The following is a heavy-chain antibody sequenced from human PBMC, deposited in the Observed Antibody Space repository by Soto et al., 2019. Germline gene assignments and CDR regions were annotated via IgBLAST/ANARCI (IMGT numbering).Heavy chain of an antibody. D-gene: IGHD3-3*01. J-gene: IGHJ6*02. V-gene: IGHV3-30-3*01. CDR2: ISYDGSNK. CDR3: SRGTPKKKGFLEGGAYGMDV. Sequence: QVQLVESGGGVVQPGRSLRLSCAASGFTFSSYAMHWVRQAPGKGLEWVAVISYDGSNKYYADSVKGRFTISRDNSKKTVEPQMNRLRAEDKAGYYCSRGTPKKKGFLEGGAYGMDVLGQGTTVTVSS. CDR1: GFTFSSYA.